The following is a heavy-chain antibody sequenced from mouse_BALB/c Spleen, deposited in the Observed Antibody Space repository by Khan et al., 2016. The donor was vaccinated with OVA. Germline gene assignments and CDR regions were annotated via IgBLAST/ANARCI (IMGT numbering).Heavy chain of an antibody. J-gene: IGHJ1*01. V-gene: IGHV1-5*01. CDR2: IYPGNSDT. CDR3: IRSSYYGSSWYFDV. CDR1: GYSFTTYW. D-gene: IGHD1-1*01. Sequence: VQLKQSGTVLARPGASVKMSCKAAGYSFTTYWMHWVKQRPGQDLEWIGAIYPGNSDTSYNQKFKGKAKLTAVTSASTAFMELSSLANEDSAVYYWIRSSYYGSSWYFDVWGAGTTVTVSS.